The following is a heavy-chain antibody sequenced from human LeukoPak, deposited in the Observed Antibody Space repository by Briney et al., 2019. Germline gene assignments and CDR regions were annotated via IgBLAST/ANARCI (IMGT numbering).Heavy chain of an antibody. Sequence: GGSLRLSCAASGFTFSSYSMNWVRQAPGKGLEWVSYISSSSSTIYYADSVKGRFTISRDNAKNSLYLQMNSLRAEDTAVYYCARAASHSSSSEWGQGTLVTVSS. CDR3: ARAASHSSSSE. CDR2: ISSSSSTI. D-gene: IGHD6-6*01. J-gene: IGHJ4*02. CDR1: GFTFSSYS. V-gene: IGHV3-48*01.